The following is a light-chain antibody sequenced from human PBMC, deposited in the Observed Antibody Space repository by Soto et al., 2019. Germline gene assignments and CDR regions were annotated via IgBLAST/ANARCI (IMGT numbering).Light chain of an antibody. CDR2: YVD. J-gene: IGLJ1*01. CDR1: SGDVGAYDY. Sequence: QSALTQPASVSGSPGQSITTSGPGTSGDVGAYDYVSWYLQYPDKAPQLLIYYVDHRPSGVSSRFSGSKSGNTASLTISGLQAEDEGDYYCCSYADGSIYFFGTGTKVTVL. V-gene: IGLV2-14*03. CDR3: CSYADGSIYF.